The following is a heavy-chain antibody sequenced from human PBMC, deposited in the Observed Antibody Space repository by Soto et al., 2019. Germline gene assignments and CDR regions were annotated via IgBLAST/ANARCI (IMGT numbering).Heavy chain of an antibody. Sequence: EVQLVESGGGMVQPGGSLRLSCAASGFTFSDSAMSWVRQAPGKGLEWVAYISTSSLSKYYADSVKGRFTISRDNAKSSLYLQMRSLRVEDTAGYYRVREGAAHWGQGTLVTVSP. CDR2: ISTSSLSK. V-gene: IGHV3-48*01. J-gene: IGHJ4*02. CDR1: GFTFSDSA. D-gene: IGHD3-16*01. CDR3: VREGAAH.